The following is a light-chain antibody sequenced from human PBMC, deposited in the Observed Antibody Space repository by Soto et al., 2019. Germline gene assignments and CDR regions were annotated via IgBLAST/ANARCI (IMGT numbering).Light chain of an antibody. CDR2: DAS. V-gene: IGKV1-5*01. Sequence: DIQMTQSPSTLSVSVGDRVTITCRASQSISSWLAWYQQKPGRAPKLLIFDASSLESGVPSRFSGSGSGTEFTLTISSLQPDDFATYYCQQYNFYSTTFGQGTKLEIK. J-gene: IGKJ2*01. CDR3: QQYNFYSTT. CDR1: QSISSW.